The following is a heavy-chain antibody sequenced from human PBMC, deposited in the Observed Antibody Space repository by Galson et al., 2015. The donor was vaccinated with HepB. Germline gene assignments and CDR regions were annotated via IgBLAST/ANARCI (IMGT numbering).Heavy chain of an antibody. Sequence: ETLSLTCTVSGGSISNSRYYWGWIRPPPGKGLEWIGHIYYNGNTYYHPSLKSRVTISVDTSKNQFSLKLSSVTAADTTVYYCARASPDSGNYGLPDAFDIWGQGTMVTVSS. CDR3: ARASPDSGNYGLPDAFDI. J-gene: IGHJ3*02. D-gene: IGHD3-10*01. V-gene: IGHV4-39*01. CDR1: GGSISNSRYY. CDR2: IYYNGNT.